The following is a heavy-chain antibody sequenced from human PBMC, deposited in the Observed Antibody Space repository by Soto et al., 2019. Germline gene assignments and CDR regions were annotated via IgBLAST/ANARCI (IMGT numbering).Heavy chain of an antibody. CDR3: AGGDYSKNRYYGMDV. J-gene: IGHJ6*02. CDR1: GLTFSSYE. Sequence: SGGSLRLSCAASGLTFSSYEMNWVRQAPGKGLDWVSYISIIGSIIYYADPVKGPFTISRDNATISLYLRMNSLRAEDTAVYYCAGGDYSKNRYYGMDVWGQGTTVTVSS. V-gene: IGHV3-48*03. CDR2: ISIIGSII. D-gene: IGHD4-4*01.